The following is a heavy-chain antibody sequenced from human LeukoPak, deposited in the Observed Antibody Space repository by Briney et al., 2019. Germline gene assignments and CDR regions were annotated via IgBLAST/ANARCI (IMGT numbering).Heavy chain of an antibody. CDR1: GYTFTSYD. Sequence: ASVKVSCTASGYTFTSYDINWVRQAPGQGLEWMGCMNPNSGNTDYAQKFQGRVTMTRNTSISTAYMELSSLRSEDTAVYYCATGNYFDYWGQGTLVTVSS. J-gene: IGHJ4*02. D-gene: IGHD1-26*01. CDR2: MNPNSGNT. CDR3: ATGNYFDY. V-gene: IGHV1-8*01.